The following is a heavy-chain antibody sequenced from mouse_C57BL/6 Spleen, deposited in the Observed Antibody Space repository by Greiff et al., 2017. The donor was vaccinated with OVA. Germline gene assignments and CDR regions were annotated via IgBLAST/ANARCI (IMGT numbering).Heavy chain of an antibody. D-gene: IGHD2-3*01. V-gene: IGHV1-62-2*01. CDR2: FEPGSGSI. Sequence: QVQLQQSGAELVKPGASVKLSCKASGYTFTDYSMHWVKQRPGQGLEWIGWFEPGSGSINYNEKFKDKATLTADKSSSTAYMELSSLTSENSAVYVGANHEGDDGCALYYAMDYWGQGTSVTVSS. J-gene: IGHJ4*01. CDR3: ANHEGDDGCALYYAMDY. CDR1: GYTFTDYS.